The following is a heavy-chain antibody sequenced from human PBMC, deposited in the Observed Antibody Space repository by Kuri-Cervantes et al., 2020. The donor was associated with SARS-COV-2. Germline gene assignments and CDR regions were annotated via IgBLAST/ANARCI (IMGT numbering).Heavy chain of an antibody. V-gene: IGHV3-21*01. CDR1: GFSFSTYS. CDR3: ARDSGGKYDLWSGYQYYYFYGMDV. J-gene: IGHJ6*02. CDR2: ISSSSSYI. Sequence: GESLKISCAASGFSFSTYSMNWVRQAPGKGLEWVASISSSSSYIYYADSLRGRFTISRDNAKNSLYLQMSSLRAEDTAVYYCARDSGGKYDLWSGYQYYYFYGMDVWGQGTAVTVSS. D-gene: IGHD3/OR15-3a*01.